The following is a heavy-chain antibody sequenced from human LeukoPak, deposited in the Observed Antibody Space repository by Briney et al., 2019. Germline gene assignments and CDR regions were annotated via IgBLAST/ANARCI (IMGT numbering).Heavy chain of an antibody. CDR3: AKDGESTGAADV. D-gene: IGHD4-17*01. V-gene: IGHV3-30*04. Sequence: GGSLRLSCAASGFTFSSYAMHWVRQAPGKGLEWVAVISYDGSNKYYADSVKGRFTISRDNSKNTLYLQMNSLRAEDTAVYYCAKDGESTGAADVWGKGTTVTVSS. CDR2: ISYDGSNK. CDR1: GFTFSSYA. J-gene: IGHJ6*04.